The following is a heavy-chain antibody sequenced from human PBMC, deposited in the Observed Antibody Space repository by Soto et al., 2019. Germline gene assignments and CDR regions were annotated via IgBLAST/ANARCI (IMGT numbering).Heavy chain of an antibody. CDR1: GGSFSGYY. V-gene: IGHV4-34*01. CDR2: INHSGST. J-gene: IGHJ5*02. CDR3: ARVGIGYYDFWSGYSLPPNWFDP. D-gene: IGHD3-3*01. Sequence: SETLSLTCAVYGGSFSGYYWSWIRQPPGKGLEWIGEINHSGSTNYNPSLKSRVTISVDTSKNQFSLKLSSVTAADTAVYYCARVGIGYYDFWSGYSLPPNWFDPWGQGTLVTVSS.